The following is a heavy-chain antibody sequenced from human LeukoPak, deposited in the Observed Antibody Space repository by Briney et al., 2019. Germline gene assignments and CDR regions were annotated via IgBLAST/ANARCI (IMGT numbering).Heavy chain of an antibody. CDR1: GFTFSSYS. J-gene: IGHJ6*03. Sequence: GGSLRLSCAASGFTFSSYSMNWVRQAPGKGLEWVSYISSSSSTIYYADSVKGRFTISRDNAKNSLYLQMNSLRAEDTAVYYCARAPQRENYDFWSGYYLSYYYYYMDVWGKGTTVTVSS. CDR2: ISSSSSTI. CDR3: ARAPQRENYDFWSGYYLSYYYYYMDV. D-gene: IGHD3-3*01. V-gene: IGHV3-48*01.